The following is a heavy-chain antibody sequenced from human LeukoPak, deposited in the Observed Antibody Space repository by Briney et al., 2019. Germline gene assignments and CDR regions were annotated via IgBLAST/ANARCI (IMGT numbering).Heavy chain of an antibody. D-gene: IGHD3-10*01. V-gene: IGHV3-30*04. Sequence: GRSLRLSCAASGFTFSSYAMHWVRQAPGKGLEWVAVISYDGSNKYYADSVKGRFTISRDNSKNTLYLQMNSLRAEDTAVYHCARDLAPGITMVRGSLSSYPRGDWGQGTLVTVSS. J-gene: IGHJ4*02. CDR3: ARDLAPGITMVRGSLSSYPRGD. CDR1: GFTFSSYA. CDR2: ISYDGSNK.